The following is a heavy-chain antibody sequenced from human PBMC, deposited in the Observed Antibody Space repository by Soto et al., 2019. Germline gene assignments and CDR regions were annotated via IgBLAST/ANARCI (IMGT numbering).Heavy chain of an antibody. CDR3: ARGMRAGVDY. V-gene: IGHV1-8*01. D-gene: IGHD6-19*01. J-gene: IGHJ4*02. CDR2: MNPNNGNT. CDR1: GYTFTNLD. Sequence: QVQLVQSGAEVKKPGASVKVSCKASGYTFTNLDINWVRQATGQGLEWMGWMNPNNGNTGYAQKFQGRVTMTRDTSMSTAYMELSGLISEDTAVYYCARGMRAGVDYWGQGTLVTVSS.